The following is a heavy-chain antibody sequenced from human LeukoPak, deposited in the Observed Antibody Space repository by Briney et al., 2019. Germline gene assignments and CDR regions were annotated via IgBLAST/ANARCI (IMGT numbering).Heavy chain of an antibody. CDR2: IYYSGST. D-gene: IGHD3-9*01. V-gene: IGHV4-59*01. Sequence: SETLSLTCTVSGGSISSYYWSWIRQPPGKGLEWIGYIYYSGSTNYNPSLKSRVTISVDTSKNQFSLKLSSVTAADTAVYYCARDRRYDILTGPRFDYWGQGPWSPSPQ. CDR3: ARDRRYDILTGPRFDY. J-gene: IGHJ4*02. CDR1: GGSISSYY.